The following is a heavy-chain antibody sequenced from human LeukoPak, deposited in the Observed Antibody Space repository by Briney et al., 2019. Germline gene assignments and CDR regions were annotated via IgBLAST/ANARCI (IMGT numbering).Heavy chain of an antibody. Sequence: GGSLRLSCEPSGFPFSSYWMPWVRQAPGKGLVWVARISGDGTIKTYADFVRGRFTISRDNTKNILYLQMNSLKVEDTAIYFCSRSQFDYWGQGVLVTVPS. CDR3: SRSQFDY. J-gene: IGHJ4*02. CDR1: GFPFSSYW. CDR2: ISGDGTIK. V-gene: IGHV3-74*03.